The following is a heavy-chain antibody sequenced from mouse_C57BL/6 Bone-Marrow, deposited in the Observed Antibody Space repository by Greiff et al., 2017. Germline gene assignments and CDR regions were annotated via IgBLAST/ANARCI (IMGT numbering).Heavy chain of an antibody. CDR2: ISSGGSYT. D-gene: IGHD4-1*01. V-gene: IGHV5-6*01. CDR3: ARRVTGTDFDY. Sequence: VQRVESGGDLVKPGGSLKLSCAASGFTFSSYGMSWVRQTPDKRLEWVATISSGGSYTYYPDSVKGRFTISRDNAKNTLYLQMSSLKSEDTAMYYCARRVTGTDFDYWGQGTTLTVSS. J-gene: IGHJ2*01. CDR1: GFTFSSYG.